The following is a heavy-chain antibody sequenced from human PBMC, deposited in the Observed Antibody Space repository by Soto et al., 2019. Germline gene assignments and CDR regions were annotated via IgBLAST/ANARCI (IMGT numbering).Heavy chain of an antibody. Sequence: EVQLLESGGGLVQPGGSLRLSCAASGFTFSNNVMNWVRQAPGKGLEWVSGITDNGGSTYYADSVKGRCTISRDNSKNTLYLQMNSLRVDDTAVYYCAKEVYGAARGAVDVWGQGTTAIVSS. CDR1: GFTFSNNV. J-gene: IGHJ6*02. D-gene: IGHD2-8*01. V-gene: IGHV3-23*01. CDR3: AKEVYGAARGAVDV. CDR2: ITDNGGST.